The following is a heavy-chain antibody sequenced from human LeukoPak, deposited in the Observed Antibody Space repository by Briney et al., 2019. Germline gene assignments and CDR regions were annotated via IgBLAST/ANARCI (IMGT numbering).Heavy chain of an antibody. J-gene: IGHJ4*02. V-gene: IGHV3-30-3*01. CDR2: ISYDGSNK. Sequence: GGSLRLSCAASGFTFSSYAMHWVRQAPGKGLEWVAVISYDGSNKYYVDSVKGRFTISRDNSKNTLYLQMNSLRAEDTAVYYCAPVVVYDSSGTVDYWGQGTLVTVSS. CDR1: GFTFSSYA. CDR3: APVVVYDSSGTVDY. D-gene: IGHD3-22*01.